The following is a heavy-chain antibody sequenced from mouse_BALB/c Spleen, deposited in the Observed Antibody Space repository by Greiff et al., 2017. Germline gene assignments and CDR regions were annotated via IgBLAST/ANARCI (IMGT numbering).Heavy chain of an antibody. V-gene: IGHV14-3*02. J-gene: IGHJ3*01. D-gene: IGHD1-2*01. Sequence: VQLKESGAELVKPGASVKLSCTASGFNIKDTYMHWVKQRPEQGLEWIGRIDPANGNTKYDPKFQGKATITADTSSNTAYLQLSSLTSEDTAVYYCARERELRLGFAYWGQGTLVTVSA. CDR2: IDPANGNT. CDR3: ARERELRLGFAY. CDR1: GFNIKDTY.